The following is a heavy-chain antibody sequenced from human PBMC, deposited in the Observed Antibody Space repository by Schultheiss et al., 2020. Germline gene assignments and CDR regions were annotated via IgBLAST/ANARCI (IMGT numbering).Heavy chain of an antibody. V-gene: IGHV4-59*01. CDR2: IYYSGST. CDR3: ARIGGTHDAFDI. CDR1: GGSISSYY. Sequence: SETLSLTCTVSGGSISSYYWGWIRQPPGKGLEWIGSIYYSGSTNYNPSLKSRVTISVDTSKNQFSLKLSSVTAADTAVYYCARIGGTHDAFDIWGQGTMVTVSS. J-gene: IGHJ3*02. D-gene: IGHD4-23*01.